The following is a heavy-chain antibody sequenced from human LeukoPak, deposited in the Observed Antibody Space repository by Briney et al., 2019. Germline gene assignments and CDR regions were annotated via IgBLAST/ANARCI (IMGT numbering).Heavy chain of an antibody. J-gene: IGHJ4*02. CDR2: VSAFNGNT. Sequence: ASVKVSFKASGYTFSIYGIIWVRQAPGQGLEGMGWVSAFNGNTDYTPKLQGRVTMTTDTSTTTAYMELRSLTSDDTAVYYCARRGGSYSHSDFWGQGTLVTVSS. CDR1: GYTFSIYG. V-gene: IGHV1-18*01. D-gene: IGHD1-26*01. CDR3: ARRGGSYSHSDF.